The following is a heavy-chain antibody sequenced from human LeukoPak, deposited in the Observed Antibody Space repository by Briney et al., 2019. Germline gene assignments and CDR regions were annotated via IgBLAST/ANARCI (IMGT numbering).Heavy chain of an antibody. D-gene: IGHD1-26*01. V-gene: IGHV3-48*04. Sequence: GGSLRLSCAASGFTFSSYSMNWVRQAPGKGLEWVSYISSSSSTIYYADSVKGRFTISRDNAKNSLYLQMNSLRAEDTAVYYCAKDSGSYLYYYYYYMDVWGKGTTVTVSS. J-gene: IGHJ6*03. CDR3: AKDSGSYLYYYYYYMDV. CDR1: GFTFSSYS. CDR2: ISSSSSTI.